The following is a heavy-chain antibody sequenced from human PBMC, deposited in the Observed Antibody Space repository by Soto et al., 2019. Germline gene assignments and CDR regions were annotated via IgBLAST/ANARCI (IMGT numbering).Heavy chain of an antibody. D-gene: IGHD2-8*02. Sequence: PGGSLRLSCSASGFTFSSYGMHWVRQAPGKGLEWVAVISYDGSNKYYADSVKGRLTISRDNSKNTLYLQMNSLRAEDTAVYYCARDKITGLFDYWGQGTLVTVSS. V-gene: IGHV3-30*03. CDR1: GFTFSSYG. CDR2: ISYDGSNK. CDR3: ARDKITGLFDY. J-gene: IGHJ4*02.